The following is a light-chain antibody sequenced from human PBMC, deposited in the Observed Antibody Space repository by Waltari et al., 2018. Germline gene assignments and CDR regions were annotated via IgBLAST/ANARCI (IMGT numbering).Light chain of an antibody. J-gene: IGKJ2*01. CDR3: MQATHIPYT. CDR1: QSPLSTDGKPY. V-gene: IGKV2-29*02. Sequence: DTVMTQPPLSLSVTPCQPASISSQSSQSPLSTDGKPYLYWYLQKPGQFPQRLSYEVSVRFAGVPDRFSGSGSGTDFTLKISRVEAEDVGIYYCMQATHIPYTFGQGTKLQIK. CDR2: EVS.